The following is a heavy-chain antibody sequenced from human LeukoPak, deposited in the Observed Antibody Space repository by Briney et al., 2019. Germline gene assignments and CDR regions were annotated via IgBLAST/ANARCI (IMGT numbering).Heavy chain of an antibody. Sequence: SETLSLTCTVSGGSITSYYWSWIRQPAGKGLEWIGRIYHTGSTTYNPSLKSRVSLSVDTTNNQFSLKLSSVTAADTAIYYCARSTRSSSSSVDHWGQGTLVTVSS. CDR3: ARSTRSSSSSVDH. CDR1: GGSITSYY. J-gene: IGHJ4*02. V-gene: IGHV4-4*07. CDR2: IYHTGST. D-gene: IGHD6-6*01.